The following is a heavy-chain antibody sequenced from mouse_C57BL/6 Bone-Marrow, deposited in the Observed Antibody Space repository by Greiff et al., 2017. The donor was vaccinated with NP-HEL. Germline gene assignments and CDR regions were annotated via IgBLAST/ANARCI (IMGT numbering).Heavy chain of an antibody. D-gene: IGHD1-1*01. CDR3: ARRGYGSSSHYYAMDY. CDR2: ISDGGSYT. J-gene: IGHJ4*01. V-gene: IGHV5-4*01. CDR1: GFTFSSYA. Sequence: EVQGVESGGGLVKPGGSLKLSCAASGFTFSSYAMSWVRQTPEKRLEWVATISDGGSYTYYPDNVKGRFTISRDNAKNNLYPQMSHLKSEDTAMYYCARRGYGSSSHYYAMDYWGQGTSVTVSS.